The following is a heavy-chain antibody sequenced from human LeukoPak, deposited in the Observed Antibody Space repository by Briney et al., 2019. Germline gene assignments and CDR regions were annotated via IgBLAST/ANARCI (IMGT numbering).Heavy chain of an antibody. Sequence: ASVKVSCKASGYTFNNHDINWVRQAPGRGLEWMGWINTYSANTNYAQEFQDRVIMTTDTSTSTAYMELRSLRSDDTAVYYCAREGGIARPPYIDVWGKGTTVTVSS. CDR2: INTYSANT. D-gene: IGHD6-6*01. CDR3: AREGGIARPPYIDV. J-gene: IGHJ6*03. CDR1: GYTFNNHD. V-gene: IGHV1-18*01.